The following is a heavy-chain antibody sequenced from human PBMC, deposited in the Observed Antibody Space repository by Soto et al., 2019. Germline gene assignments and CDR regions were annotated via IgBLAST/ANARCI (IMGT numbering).Heavy chain of an antibody. CDR2: IYSTGTT. CDR3: AKDGRGSGSHYNSFAY. CDR1: GFTVGNNY. D-gene: IGHD3-10*01. V-gene: IGHV3-53*01. J-gene: IGHJ4*02. Sequence: EVQLVESGGGLIQPGGSLKLSCAASGFTVGNNYMSWVRQAPGKGLEWVSLIYSTGTTKYADSVKGRFTVSRDNAKNTLYLQMNSLSAEDTAVYYCAKDGRGSGSHYNSFAYWGQGTLVTVSS.